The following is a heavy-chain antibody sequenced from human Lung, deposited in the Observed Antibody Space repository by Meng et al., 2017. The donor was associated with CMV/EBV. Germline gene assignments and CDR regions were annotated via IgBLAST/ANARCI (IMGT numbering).Heavy chain of an antibody. CDR3: ARGNYYYGVAV. J-gene: IGHJ6*02. CDR1: GGSLSSYY. V-gene: IGHV4-59*01. CDR2: VYYSGTT. Sequence: SXTLSLTCTISGGSLSSYYCSWIRQSPGKGLEWIGYVYYSGTTNYNPSFKSRIYISIDTSKNQFSLELSSVTAADTAVYYCARGNYYYGVAVLDEGNTAT.